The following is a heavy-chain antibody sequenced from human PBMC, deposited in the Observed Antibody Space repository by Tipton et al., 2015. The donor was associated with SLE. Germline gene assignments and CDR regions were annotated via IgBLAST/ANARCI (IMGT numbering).Heavy chain of an antibody. J-gene: IGHJ4*02. V-gene: IGHV4-59*01. CDR1: GGSISSYY. D-gene: IGHD3-10*01. Sequence: TLSLTCTVSGGSISSYYWSWIRQPPEKGLEWIGYIYSTGSTNYNPSLKSRVTMSVDTSKNQFSLNLSSVTAADTAVYFCARLSLGDEYFFDYWGRGTPVIVSS. CDR2: IYSTGST. CDR3: ARLSLGDEYFFDY.